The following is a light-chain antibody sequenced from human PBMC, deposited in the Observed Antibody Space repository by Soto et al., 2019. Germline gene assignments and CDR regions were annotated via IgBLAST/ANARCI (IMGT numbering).Light chain of an antibody. CDR2: DVS. CDR3: SAYTSSTSYV. J-gene: IGLJ1*01. Sequence: QSVLTQPASVSGSPGQSITISCTGTSSDVGGYNYVSWYQHHPGKAPKLMIYDVSNLPSGVSNRFSGSKSGNTASLTISGLQAEDEADYYCSAYTSSTSYVFRTGTKVTVL. V-gene: IGLV2-14*03. CDR1: SSDVGGYNY.